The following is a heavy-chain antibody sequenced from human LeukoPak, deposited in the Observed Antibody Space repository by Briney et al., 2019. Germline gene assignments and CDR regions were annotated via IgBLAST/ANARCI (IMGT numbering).Heavy chain of an antibody. Sequence: GESLKISCKASGYRFPNYWIAWVRQMPGKGLEWMGVVYPGDSDTKYSPPFQGQVTFSADKSISTAYLQWSSLKASDTATYYYARQRSNSGSYSTYYYYYMDVWGKGTTVTVS. J-gene: IGHJ6*03. V-gene: IGHV5-51*01. CDR2: VYPGDSDT. CDR3: ARQRSNSGSYSTYYYYYMDV. CDR1: GYRFPNYW. D-gene: IGHD1-26*01.